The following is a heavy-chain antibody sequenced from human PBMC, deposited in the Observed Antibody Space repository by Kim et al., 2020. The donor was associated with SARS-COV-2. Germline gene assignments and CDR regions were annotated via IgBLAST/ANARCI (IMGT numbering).Heavy chain of an antibody. J-gene: IGHJ5*02. V-gene: IGHV4-31*03. CDR3: ARVLCPLWFGELLCWFDP. D-gene: IGHD3-10*01. CDR2: IYYSGST. Sequence: SETLSLTCTVSGGSISSGGYYWSWIRQHPGKGLEWIGYIYYSGSTYYNPSLKSRVTISVDTSKNQFSLKLSSVTAADTAVYYCARVLCPLWFGELLCWFDPWGQGTLVTVSS. CDR1: GGSISSGGYY.